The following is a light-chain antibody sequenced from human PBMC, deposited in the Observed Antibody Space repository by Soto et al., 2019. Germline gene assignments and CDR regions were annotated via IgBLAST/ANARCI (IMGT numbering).Light chain of an antibody. CDR1: NSDVGGYNY. Sequence: QSALTQPASVSGSPGQSIAISCTGTNSDVGGYNYVSWYQQHPGKAPKVIIFEVTNRPSGVPDRFSGSKSGTSASLAISGLRSEDEADYYCAAWDDSLSVNYVFGTGTKLTVL. J-gene: IGLJ1*01. V-gene: IGLV2-14*01. CDR2: EVT. CDR3: AAWDDSLSVNYV.